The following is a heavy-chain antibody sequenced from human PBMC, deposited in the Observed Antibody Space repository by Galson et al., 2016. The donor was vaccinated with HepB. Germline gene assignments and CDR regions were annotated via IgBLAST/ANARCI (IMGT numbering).Heavy chain of an antibody. CDR2: INPNSGGT. CDR1: GYTLTTYY. J-gene: IGHJ6*02. CDR3: ARLARVAAFYYYGMDV. D-gene: IGHD6-25*01. Sequence: SVKVSCKASGYTLTTYYIHWVRQAPGQGLEWMGWINPNSGGTNYVQKFRGRFTMTRDTSINTAYMELSGLRSDDPALYYCARLARVAAFYYYGMDVWGQGTTVTVSS. V-gene: IGHV1-2*02.